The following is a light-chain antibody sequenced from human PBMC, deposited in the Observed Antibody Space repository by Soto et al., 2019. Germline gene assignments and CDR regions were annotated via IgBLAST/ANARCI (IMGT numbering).Light chain of an antibody. CDR1: QSVYNNY. CDR3: QQYGSSVYT. CDR2: GAS. V-gene: IGKV3-20*01. Sequence: EIVLTQSPGTLSLSPGEGASLSYKASQSVYNNYLAWYQHKPGRSPRLLIYGASTRAAGIPDRFSGSGSGTDFTLTITRLDPEDFAIYYCQQYGSSVYTFGQGTKVDIK. J-gene: IGKJ2*01.